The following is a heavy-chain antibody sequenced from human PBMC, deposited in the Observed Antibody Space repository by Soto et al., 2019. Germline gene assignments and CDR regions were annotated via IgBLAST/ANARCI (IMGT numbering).Heavy chain of an antibody. J-gene: IGHJ4*02. V-gene: IGHV3-30*18. CDR2: ISYDGSNK. D-gene: IGHD5-18*01. CDR3: AKFSSSSYGID. Sequence: QVQLVESGGGVVQPGRSLRLSCAASGFTFSSYGMHWVSQAPGKGLEWVAVISYDGSNKYYADSVKGRFTISRDNSKNTLYLQMNSLRAEDTAVYYCAKFSSSSYGIDWGQGTLVTVSS. CDR1: GFTFSSYG.